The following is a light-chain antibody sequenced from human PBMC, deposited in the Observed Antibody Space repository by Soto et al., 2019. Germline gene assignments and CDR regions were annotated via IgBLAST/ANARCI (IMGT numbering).Light chain of an antibody. V-gene: IGLV6-57*04. CDR1: TGIIASNY. Sequence: NFMLTQPHSVSESPGKTVTISCTRSTGIIASNYVQWYQQRPGSAPTTVIYEDNQRPSGVPDRFSGSIDSSSNSASLTISGLKTDDEADSYCQSYDSSNQVFGGGTKVTVL. J-gene: IGLJ2*01. CDR3: QSYDSSNQV. CDR2: EDN.